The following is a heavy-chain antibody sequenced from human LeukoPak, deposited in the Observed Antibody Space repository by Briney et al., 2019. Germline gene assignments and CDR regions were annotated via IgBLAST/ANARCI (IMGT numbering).Heavy chain of an antibody. CDR1: GFTSSSRW. J-gene: IGHJ4*02. D-gene: IGHD6-19*01. CDR2: IKEDGSVK. V-gene: IGHV3-7*03. Sequence: GGSLRLSCTASGFTSSSRWMTWVRQPPGKGLEWVANIKEDGSVKYYVDSVKGRFTISRDNTKNVLYLQMNSLRADDTAVYFCARDSTWLLDYWGQGTLITVSS. CDR3: ARDSTWLLDY.